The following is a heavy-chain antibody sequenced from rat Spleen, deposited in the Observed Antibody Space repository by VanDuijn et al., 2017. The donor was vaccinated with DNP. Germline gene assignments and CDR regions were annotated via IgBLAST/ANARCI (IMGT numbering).Heavy chain of an antibody. CDR3: VRWNSGHFDY. V-gene: IGHV5-22*01. CDR1: GFTFSDYY. J-gene: IGHJ2*01. Sequence: EVQLVESGGGLVQPGTSLKLSCAASGFTFSDYYMAWVRQAPTKGLEWVAYIVSHVYAPYYGDSVKGRFTISRDNAKSTLYLQMNSLRSEDMATYYCVRWNSGHFDYWGQGVMVTVSS. CDR2: IVSHVYAP. D-gene: IGHD4-3*01.